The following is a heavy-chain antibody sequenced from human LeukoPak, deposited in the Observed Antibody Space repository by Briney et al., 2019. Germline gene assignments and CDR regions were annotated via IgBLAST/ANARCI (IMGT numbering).Heavy chain of an antibody. Sequence: PSETLSLTCAVYGGSFSGYYWSWIRQPPGKGLEWIGEINHSGSTNYNPSLKSRVTISVDTSKNQFSLKLSSVTAADTAVYYCARATSLGGMDVWGKGTTVTVSS. CDR2: INHSGST. J-gene: IGHJ6*03. V-gene: IGHV4-34*01. D-gene: IGHD3-10*01. CDR3: ARATSLGGMDV. CDR1: GGSFSGYY.